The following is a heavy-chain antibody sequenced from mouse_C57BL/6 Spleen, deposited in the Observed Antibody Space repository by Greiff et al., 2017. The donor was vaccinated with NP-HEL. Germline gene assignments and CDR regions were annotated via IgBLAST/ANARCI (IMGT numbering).Heavy chain of an antibody. D-gene: IGHD2-1*01. J-gene: IGHJ4*01. V-gene: IGHV1-80*01. CDR3: ARLRGNYYAMDY. Sequence: VQLQQSGAELVKPGASVKISCKASGYAFSSYWMNWVKQRPGKGLEWIGQIYPGDGDTNYNGKFKGKATLTADKSSSTAYMQLSSLTSEDSAVYFCARLRGNYYAMDYWGQGTSVTVSS. CDR2: IYPGDGDT. CDR1: GYAFSSYW.